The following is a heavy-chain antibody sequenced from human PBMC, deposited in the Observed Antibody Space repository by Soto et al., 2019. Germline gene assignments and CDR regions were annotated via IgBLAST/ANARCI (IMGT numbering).Heavy chain of an antibody. V-gene: IGHV4-59*12. Sequence: SETLSLTCTVSGGSISSYYWNWIRQPPGKGLEWIGYIHYSGSTNYNPSLKSRVTISVDTSKNQFSLNLNSVTAADTAVYYCARENCNQLTYYYYYYMDVWGKGTTVTVSS. D-gene: IGHD1-1*01. CDR2: IHYSGST. J-gene: IGHJ6*03. CDR1: GGSISSYY. CDR3: ARENCNQLTYYYYYYMDV.